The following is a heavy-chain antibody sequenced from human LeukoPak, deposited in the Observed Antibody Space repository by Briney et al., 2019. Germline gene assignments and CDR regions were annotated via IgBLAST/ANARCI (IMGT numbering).Heavy chain of an antibody. CDR1: GFTFSSYW. CDR2: INGDGSST. J-gene: IGHJ6*04. Sequence: GGSLRLSCAASGFTFSSYWMHWVRQAPGKGLVWVSRINGDGSSTSYADSVKGRFTISRDNAKNTLYLQMNSLRAEDTAVYYCARVRVYGMDVWGKGTTITVSS. CDR3: ARVRVYGMDV. V-gene: IGHV3-74*01.